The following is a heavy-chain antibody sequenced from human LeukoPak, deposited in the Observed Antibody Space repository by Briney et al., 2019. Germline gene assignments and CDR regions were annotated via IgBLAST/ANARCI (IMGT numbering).Heavy chain of an antibody. CDR1: GDSISSGDYY. CDR2: ISSSGST. J-gene: IGHJ3*02. Sequence: PSETLSLTCTVSGDSISSGDYYWSWIRQPAGKGLEWIGRISSSGSTNYNPSLKSRVTISVDTSKSQFSLKLSSVTAADTAVYFCARGPYSYDSSGAFDIWGKGTMVTVSS. V-gene: IGHV4-61*02. D-gene: IGHD3-22*01. CDR3: ARGPYSYDSSGAFDI.